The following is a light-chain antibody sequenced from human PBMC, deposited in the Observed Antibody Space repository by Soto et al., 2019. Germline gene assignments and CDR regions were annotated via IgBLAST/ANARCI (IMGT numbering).Light chain of an antibody. CDR3: QQYNDWPPT. J-gene: IGKJ1*01. Sequence: EIVMTQSPATLSVSPGERATLSRRASQRDRSNLAWYQQKPGRAPRLLVYGASPGATGMPARFSGSGSGTEFTLTISSLQSEDFAIYYCQQYNDWPPTFGQGTKVDIK. V-gene: IGKV3-15*01. CDR1: QRDRSN. CDR2: GAS.